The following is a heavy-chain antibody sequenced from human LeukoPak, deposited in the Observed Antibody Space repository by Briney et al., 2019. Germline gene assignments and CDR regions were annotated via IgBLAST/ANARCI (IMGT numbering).Heavy chain of an antibody. CDR2: INRDGGST. CDR1: VVTFENYN. D-gene: IGHD5-18*01. Sequence: PGGSLRLSCAVSVVTFENYNLHGVRHAPGKGLEWGSLINRDGGSTHYADSVQGRFTISRDNSKSSLYLQMNSLKTEDTALYYCAKDAGYSNGHSFDYWGQGTLVTVSP. V-gene: IGHV3-43*01. CDR3: AKDAGYSNGHSFDY. J-gene: IGHJ4*02.